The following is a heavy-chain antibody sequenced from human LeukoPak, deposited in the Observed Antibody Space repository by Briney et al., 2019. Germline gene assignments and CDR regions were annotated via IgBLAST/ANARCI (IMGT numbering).Heavy chain of an antibody. Sequence: GASVKVSCKASGYTFTRYDINWVRQAPGQGLEWMGWISAYNGNTNYVQKLQGRVTMTTDTSTSTAYMELRSLRSDDTAVYYCARSYGDSAPYYFDYWGQGTLVTVSS. CDR2: ISAYNGNT. V-gene: IGHV1-18*01. D-gene: IGHD4-17*01. CDR3: ARSYGDSAPYYFDY. CDR1: GYTFTRYD. J-gene: IGHJ4*02.